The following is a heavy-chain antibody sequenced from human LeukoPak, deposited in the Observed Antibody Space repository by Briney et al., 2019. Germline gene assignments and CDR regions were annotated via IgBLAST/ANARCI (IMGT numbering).Heavy chain of an antibody. CDR1: GFTFSSYW. CDR3: ARVGVEQQLEEYYFDY. J-gene: IGHJ4*02. D-gene: IGHD6-13*01. V-gene: IGHV3-7*03. CDR2: IKEDGSEK. Sequence: GGSLRLSCAASGFTFSSYWMSWVRQAPGKGLEWVANIKEDGSEKYYVDSVKGRFTISRDNAKKSLYLQMNSLRAEDTAVYYCARVGVEQQLEEYYFDYWGQGTLVTVSS.